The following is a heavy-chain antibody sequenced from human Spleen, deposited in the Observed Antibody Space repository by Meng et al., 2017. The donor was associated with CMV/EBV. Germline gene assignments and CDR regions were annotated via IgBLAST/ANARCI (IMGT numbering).Heavy chain of an antibody. V-gene: IGHV3-74*03. D-gene: IGHD3-3*01. CDR2: ISSDGSST. Sequence: GESLKISCVVSGFTFNSYSMTWVRQIPGKGLVWVSRISSDGSSTTYADSVKGRFTISRDNTKNTVHLQMNSLRVEDTAIYYCARDRLSPFYDSGSGAHATTHGVDVWGQGTTVTVSS. CDR3: ARDRLSPFYDSGSGAHATTHGVDV. CDR1: GFTFNSYS. J-gene: IGHJ6*02.